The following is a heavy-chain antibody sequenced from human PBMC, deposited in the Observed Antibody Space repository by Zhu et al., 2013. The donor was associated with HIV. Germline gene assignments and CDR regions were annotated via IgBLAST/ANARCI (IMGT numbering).Heavy chain of an antibody. CDR3: ASVPLYDFDI. CDR1: GGSFSGYY. J-gene: IGHJ3*02. D-gene: IGHD6-6*01. Sequence: QVQLQQWGAGLLKPSETLSLTCAVYGGSFSGYYWSWIRQPPGKGLEWIGEINHSGSTNYNPSLKSRVTISVDTSKNQFSLKLSSVTAADTAVYYCASVPLYDFDIWGQGTMVTVSS. CDR2: INHSGST. V-gene: IGHV4-34*01.